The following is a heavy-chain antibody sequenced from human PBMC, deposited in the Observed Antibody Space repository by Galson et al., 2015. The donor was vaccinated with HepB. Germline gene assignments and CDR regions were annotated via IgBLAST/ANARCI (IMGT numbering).Heavy chain of an antibody. D-gene: IGHD3-3*02. Sequence: SLRLSCAASGFTFSSYGMHWVRQAPGKGLEWVAVIWYDGSNKYYADSVKGRFTISRDNSKNTLYLQMNSLRAEDTAVYYCARAHFWSGYALCTDVWGQGTTVTVSS. CDR1: GFTFSSYG. V-gene: IGHV3-33*01. CDR2: IWYDGSNK. J-gene: IGHJ6*02. CDR3: ARAHFWSGYALCTDV.